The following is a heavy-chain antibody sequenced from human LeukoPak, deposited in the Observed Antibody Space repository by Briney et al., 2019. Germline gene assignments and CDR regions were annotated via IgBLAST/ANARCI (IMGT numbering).Heavy chain of an antibody. CDR3: SRETSHFDY. V-gene: IGHV6-1*01. CDR1: VDSVSSDSAA. Sequence: SQTLSLTCVISVDSVSSDSAAWNWIRQSPSRGLEWLGRTYYRSKWYNDYAVSVKSRLTIKPDTSKNQFLLQLNSVPPEDTAVYYCSRETSHFDYWGQGTLVTVSS. CDR2: TYYRSKWYN. J-gene: IGHJ4*02.